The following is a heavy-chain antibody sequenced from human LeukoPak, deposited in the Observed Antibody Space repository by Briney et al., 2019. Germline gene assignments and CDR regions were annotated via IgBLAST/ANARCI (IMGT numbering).Heavy chain of an antibody. D-gene: IGHD5-18*01. J-gene: IGHJ4*02. CDR3: ARVQDTAMVTGDY. CDR2: ISSSSSYI. CDR1: GFTFSSYS. V-gene: IGHV3-21*01. Sequence: GGSLRLSCAASGFTFSSYSMNWVRQAPGKGLEWVSSISSSSSYIYYADSVKGRFTISRDNAKNSLYLQMNSLRAEDTAVYYCARVQDTAMVTGDYWGQGTLVTVSS.